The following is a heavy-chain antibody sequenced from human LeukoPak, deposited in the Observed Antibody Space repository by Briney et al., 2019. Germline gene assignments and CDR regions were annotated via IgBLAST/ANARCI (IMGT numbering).Heavy chain of an antibody. D-gene: IGHD6-13*01. CDR1: GFTFSGYA. CDR3: GKDESAGAGTLLAY. V-gene: IGHV3-23*01. Sequence: GGSLRLSCAASGFTFSGYAMSWVRQAPGKGLEWVSAISGGGGSTHYADSVKGRFSISRDNSKNTLYLQMNSLRAEDTAVYYCGKDESAGAGTLLAYWGQGTLVTVSS. CDR2: ISGGGGST. J-gene: IGHJ4*02.